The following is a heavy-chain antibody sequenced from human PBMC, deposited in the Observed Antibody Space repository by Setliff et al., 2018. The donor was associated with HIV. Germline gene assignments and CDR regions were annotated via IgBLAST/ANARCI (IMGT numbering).Heavy chain of an antibody. CDR2: INPTGDIT. Sequence: ASVKVSCKASGYTFSSNYMHWVRQAPGQGLEWMGLINPTGDITFYPQKFQARVTMTRDTSASTVYMELRRLRSDDTAIYFCARNKIGWDTYSVVNYFDPWGQGTLVTVS. D-gene: IGHD2-21*01. J-gene: IGHJ5*02. CDR3: ARNKIGWDTYSVVNYFDP. CDR1: GYTFSSNY. V-gene: IGHV1-46*01.